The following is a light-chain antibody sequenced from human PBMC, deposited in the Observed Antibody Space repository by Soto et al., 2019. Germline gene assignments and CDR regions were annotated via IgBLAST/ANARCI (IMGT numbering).Light chain of an antibody. J-gene: IGKJ4*01. CDR2: KAS. CDR3: QQYYSYSPLT. CDR1: QSVRDW. V-gene: IGKV1-5*03. Sequence: DILMTQSPSTLSASVGDRVTVTCRASQSVRDWVAWYQQQAGRAPRLLIYKASSLQSGVPSRFSGSGFGTEFTLTISSLQPDDFASYYCQQYYSYSPLTFGGGTKVEIK.